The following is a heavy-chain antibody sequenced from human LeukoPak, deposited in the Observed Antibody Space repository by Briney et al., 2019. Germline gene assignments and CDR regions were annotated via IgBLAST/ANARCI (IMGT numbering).Heavy chain of an antibody. CDR2: VNSDGSST. CDR3: ARLYTVTTVFDY. D-gene: IGHD4-17*01. Sequence: GGSLRLSCAASGFTFSSYWMHWVRQAPGKGLVWVSRVNSDGSSTSYADSVKGRFTISRDNAKNTLYLQMNSLRAEDTAVYYCARLYTVTTVFDYWGQGTLVTVSS. V-gene: IGHV3-74*01. J-gene: IGHJ4*02. CDR1: GFTFSSYW.